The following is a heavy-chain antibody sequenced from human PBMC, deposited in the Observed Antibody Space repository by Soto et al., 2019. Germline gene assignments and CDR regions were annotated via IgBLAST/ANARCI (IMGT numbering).Heavy chain of an antibody. Sequence: QVQLVQSGAEVKTPGSSVKVSCGASGGTFSSYPINWVRQAPGQGLEWMGGIIPFFGTSNHAQKFQGRVTITADESTSTAYMELRSLRSEDTAVYYCARVGHITNYGMAVWGQGTTVTVSS. CDR3: ARVGHITNYGMAV. V-gene: IGHV1-69*01. D-gene: IGHD1-26*01. CDR2: IIPFFGTS. J-gene: IGHJ6*02. CDR1: GGTFSSYP.